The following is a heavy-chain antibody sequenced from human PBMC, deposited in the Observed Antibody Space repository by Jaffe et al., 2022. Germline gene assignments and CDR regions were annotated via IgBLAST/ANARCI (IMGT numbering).Heavy chain of an antibody. Sequence: QVQLVQSGAEVKKPGSSVKVSCKASGGTFSSYAISWVRQAPGQGLEWMGGIIPIFGTANYAQKFQGRVTITADESTSTAYMELSSLRSEDTAVYYCARGRGVRDGDYVETADYWGQGTLVTVSS. V-gene: IGHV1-69*01. CDR3: ARGRGVRDGDYVETADY. J-gene: IGHJ4*02. CDR1: GGTFSSYA. CDR2: IIPIFGTA. D-gene: IGHD4-17*01.